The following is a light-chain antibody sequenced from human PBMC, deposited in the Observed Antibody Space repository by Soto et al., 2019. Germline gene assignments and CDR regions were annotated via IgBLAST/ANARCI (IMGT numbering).Light chain of an antibody. CDR2: RAS. CDR1: QSLSSRN. Sequence: EIVLTQSPGTLSLSPGERATLPCRASQSLSSRNLAWYQQKPGQAPRLLIYRASTRAAGVPARFSGSGSGTEFTLTISGLQSEDFAVYYCHQYNYWLAWTFGQGTKVDI. CDR3: HQYNYWLAWT. V-gene: IGKV3-15*01. J-gene: IGKJ1*01.